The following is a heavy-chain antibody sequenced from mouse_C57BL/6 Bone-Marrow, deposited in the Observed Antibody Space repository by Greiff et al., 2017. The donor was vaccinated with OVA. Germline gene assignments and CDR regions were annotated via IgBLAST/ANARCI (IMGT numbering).Heavy chain of an antibody. CDR1: GFSLTSYG. CDR2: IWSGGST. Sequence: VQLVESGPGLVQPSQSLSITCTVSGFSLTSYGVHWVRQSPGKGLEWLGVIWSGGSTDYNAAFISRLSISKDNSKSQVFFKMNSLQADDTAIYYCARNRNYVRYWYFDVWGTGTTVTVSS. CDR3: ARNRNYVRYWYFDV. D-gene: IGHD2-1*01. J-gene: IGHJ1*03. V-gene: IGHV2-2*01.